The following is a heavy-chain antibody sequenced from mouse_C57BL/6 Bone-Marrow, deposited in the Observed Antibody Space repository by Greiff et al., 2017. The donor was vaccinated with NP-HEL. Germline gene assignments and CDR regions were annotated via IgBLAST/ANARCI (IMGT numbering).Heavy chain of an antibody. CDR3: ARHYYGSDY. Sequence: DVQLVESGGGLVKPGGSLKLSCAASGFTFSSYTMSWVRQTPEKRLEWVATISGGGGNTYYPDSVKGRFTISRDNAKNTLYLQMSSLRSEDTALYYCARHYYGSDYWGQGTTLTVSS. CDR1: GFTFSSYT. J-gene: IGHJ2*01. D-gene: IGHD1-1*01. V-gene: IGHV5-9*01. CDR2: ISGGGGNT.